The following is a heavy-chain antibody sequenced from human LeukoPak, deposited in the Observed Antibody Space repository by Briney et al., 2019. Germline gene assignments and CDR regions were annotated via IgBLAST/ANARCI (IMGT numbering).Heavy chain of an antibody. J-gene: IGHJ3*02. CDR3: ARLGYYDILTGYQHDAFDI. D-gene: IGHD3-9*01. V-gene: IGHV4-59*08. CDR1: SGSISNSY. Sequence: SETLSLTCTVSSGSISNSYWSWIRQPPGRGLEWIGDVSYSGTTHDNPSLKSRVIMSVDTSKNHFSLQLSSVTAADTAVYFCARLGYYDILTGYQHDAFDIWGLGTAVTVSS. CDR2: VSYSGTT.